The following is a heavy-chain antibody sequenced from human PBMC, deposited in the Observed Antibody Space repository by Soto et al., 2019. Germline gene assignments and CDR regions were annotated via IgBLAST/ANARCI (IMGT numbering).Heavy chain of an antibody. CDR3: ARGRIQLWYPFDY. J-gene: IGHJ4*02. CDR1: RDSITSYY. V-gene: IGHV4-59*01. Sequence: PSDTLSLTCALYRDSITSYYWRWIWQPPGKGLELIGYIFYSGSTNYNPSLKSRVTISVDTSKNQFSLKLSSVTAADTAVYYCARGRIQLWYPFDYWGQGTLVTVS. CDR2: IFYSGST. D-gene: IGHD5-18*01.